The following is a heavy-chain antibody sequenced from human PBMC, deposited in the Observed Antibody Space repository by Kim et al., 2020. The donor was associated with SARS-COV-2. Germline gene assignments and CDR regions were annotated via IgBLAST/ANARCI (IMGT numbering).Heavy chain of an antibody. CDR2: SYI. J-gene: IGHJ6*03. CDR3: ARVAVTHYYYMDV. V-gene: IGHV3-21*01. D-gene: IGHD4-4*01. Sequence: SYIYYADSVKGRFTISRDNAKNSLYLQMNSLRAEDTAVYYCARVAVTHYYYMDVWGKGTTVTVSS.